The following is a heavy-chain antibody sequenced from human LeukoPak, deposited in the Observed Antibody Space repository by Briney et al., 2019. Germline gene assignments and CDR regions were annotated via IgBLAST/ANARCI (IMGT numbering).Heavy chain of an antibody. J-gene: IGHJ4*02. CDR3: AKGGGEQQLAYFDY. CDR1: GFTFSRYW. Sequence: PGGSLRLSCAASGFTFSRYWMHWVRQAPGKGLEWVSAISGSGGTTYYADSVKGRFTISRETSKNTLSLQMNSLRAEDRAGYYWAKGGGEQQLAYFDYWGQGTLVTVSS. CDR2: ISGSGGTT. V-gene: IGHV3-23*01. D-gene: IGHD6-13*01.